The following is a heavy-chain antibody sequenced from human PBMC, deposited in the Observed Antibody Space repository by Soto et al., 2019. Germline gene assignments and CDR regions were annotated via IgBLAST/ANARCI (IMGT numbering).Heavy chain of an antibody. CDR2: IYHSGST. D-gene: IGHD2-21*02. V-gene: IGHV4-30-2*01. CDR3: ARGSSRVVTAIDY. Sequence: SETLSLTCAVSGGSISSGGYSWSWIRQPPGKGLEWIGYIYHSGSTYYNPSLKSRVTISVDRSKNQFSLKLSSVTAADTAVYYCARGSSRVVTAIDYWGQGTLVTV. J-gene: IGHJ4*02. CDR1: GGSISSGGYS.